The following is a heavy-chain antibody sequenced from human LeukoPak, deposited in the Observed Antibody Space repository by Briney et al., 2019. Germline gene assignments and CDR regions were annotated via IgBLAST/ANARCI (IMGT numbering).Heavy chain of an antibody. V-gene: IGHV4-4*02. CDR3: ARVPSGPDYYDSSAGGYYFDY. D-gene: IGHD3-22*01. Sequence: PSETLSLTCAVSGGSISSSNWWSWVRQPPGKGLEWIGYIYYSGSTYYNPSLKSRVTISVGTSKNQFSLKLSSVTAADTAVYYCARVPSGPDYYDSSAGGYYFDYWGQGTLVTVSS. CDR2: IYYSGST. J-gene: IGHJ4*02. CDR1: GGSISSSNW.